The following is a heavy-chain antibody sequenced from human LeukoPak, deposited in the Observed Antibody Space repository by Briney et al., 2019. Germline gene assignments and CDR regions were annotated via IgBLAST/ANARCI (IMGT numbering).Heavy chain of an antibody. J-gene: IGHJ4*02. D-gene: IGHD6-19*01. CDR1: GFTFSSYA. V-gene: IGHV3-23*01. Sequence: GGSLRLSCAASGFTFSSYAMSWVRQAPGKGLEWVSAISGSDGTTYYADSVKGRFTISRDNSKKTLYLQMNSLRAEDTAVYCCAKSSSGWYRFDYWGQGALVTVSS. CDR2: ISGSDGTT. CDR3: AKSSSGWYRFDY.